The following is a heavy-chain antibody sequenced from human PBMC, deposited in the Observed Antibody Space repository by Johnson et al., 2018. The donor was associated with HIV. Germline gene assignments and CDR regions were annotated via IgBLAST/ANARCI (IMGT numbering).Heavy chain of an antibody. J-gene: IGHJ3*02. D-gene: IGHD3-10*01. Sequence: VQLVESGGGVVQPGRSLRLSCVASGFTFSSYWMSWVRQAPGKGLEWVANIKQDGSERYYVDSMKGRFTISRDNAKNSLDLQMNSLRAEDTAVYYCARDTSGEGRAFDIWGQGTMVTVSS. V-gene: IGHV3-7*05. CDR3: ARDTSGEGRAFDI. CDR2: IKQDGSER. CDR1: GFTFSSYW.